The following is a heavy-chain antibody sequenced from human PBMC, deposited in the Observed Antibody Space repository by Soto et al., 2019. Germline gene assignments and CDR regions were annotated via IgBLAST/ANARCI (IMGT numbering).Heavy chain of an antibody. D-gene: IGHD3-22*01. CDR2: ISSSGSTI. J-gene: IGHJ3*02. Sequence: EVQLVESGGGLVQPGGSLRLSCAASGFTFSSYEMNWVRQAPGKGLEWVSYISSSGSTIYYADSVKGRFTISRDNAKNSLYLQMNSLRAEDTAVYYCARESSGWNGVDIWGQGTMVTVSS. V-gene: IGHV3-48*03. CDR3: ARESSGWNGVDI. CDR1: GFTFSSYE.